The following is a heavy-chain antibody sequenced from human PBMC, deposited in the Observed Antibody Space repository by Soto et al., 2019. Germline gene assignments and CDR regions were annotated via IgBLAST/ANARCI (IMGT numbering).Heavy chain of an antibody. D-gene: IGHD4-17*01. CDR3: ARGGYGDYADY. CDR2: ISSNGGSS. CDR1: GFTFSSYG. V-gene: IGHV3-64*01. Sequence: EVQLVESGGDLVQPGGSLRLSCAASGFTFSSYGMHWVRQAPGKGLEYVSAISSNGGSSYYANSVKGRFTISRDNSKNTLYLQMGSLRAEDMAVYYCARGGYGDYADYWGQGTLVTVSS. J-gene: IGHJ4*02.